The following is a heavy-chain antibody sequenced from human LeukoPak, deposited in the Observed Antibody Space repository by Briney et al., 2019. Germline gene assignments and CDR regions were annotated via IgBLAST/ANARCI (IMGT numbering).Heavy chain of an antibody. CDR3: ARIAPGYSRLHGIDY. J-gene: IGHJ4*02. V-gene: IGHV4-59*08. Sequence: SETLSLTCTVSGGSISGYYWSWIRQPPGKGLEWIGYIYYSGSTNYNPSLKSRVTISVDTSKNQFPLNLNSMTAADTAVYYCARIAPGYSRLHGIDYWGQGTLVTVSS. CDR1: GGSISGYY. CDR2: IYYSGST. D-gene: IGHD6-13*01.